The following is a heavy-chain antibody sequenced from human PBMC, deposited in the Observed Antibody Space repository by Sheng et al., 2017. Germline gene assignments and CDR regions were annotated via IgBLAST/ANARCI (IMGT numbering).Heavy chain of an antibody. CDR1: GGSISSGSYY. CDR3: ARGVVRGVGNNFDL. J-gene: IGHJ2*01. CDR2: IYTSGST. V-gene: IGHV4-61*02. Sequence: QVQLQESGPGLVKPSQTLSLTCTVSGGSISSGSYYWSWIRQPAGKGLEWIGRIYTSGSTNYNPSLKSRVTISVDTSKNQFSLKLSSVTAADTAVYYCARGVVRGVGNNFDLWGRGTLVTVSS. D-gene: IGHD3-10*01.